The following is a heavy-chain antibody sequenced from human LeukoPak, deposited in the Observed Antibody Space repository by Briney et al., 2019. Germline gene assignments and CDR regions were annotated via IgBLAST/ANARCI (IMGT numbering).Heavy chain of an antibody. Sequence: PGGSLRLSCAASGFTFSSYWMSWVRQAPGKGLEWVANIKQDGSEKYYVDSVKGRFTISRDNAKNSLYLQMNSLRAEDTAVYYCARANYGSGSYFWFGNYYYYMDVWGKGTTVTISS. D-gene: IGHD3-10*01. CDR3: ARANYGSGSYFWFGNYYYYMDV. J-gene: IGHJ6*03. V-gene: IGHV3-7*01. CDR2: IKQDGSEK. CDR1: GFTFSSYW.